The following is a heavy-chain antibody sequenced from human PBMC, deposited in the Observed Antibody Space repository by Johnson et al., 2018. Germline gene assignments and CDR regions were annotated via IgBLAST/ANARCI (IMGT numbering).Heavy chain of an antibody. CDR2: ISGSGGST. J-gene: IGHJ3*02. V-gene: IGHV3-23*04. CDR1: GFTFSNYA. Sequence: VQLVQSGGGVVQPGRSLRLSCAASGFTFSNYAMSWVRQAPGKGLEWVSAISGSGGSTYYADSVKGRFTISRDNSKNSLYLQMNSLRAEDTAVYYCARDTYYYDSSGYYIGCDAFDIWGQGTMVTVSS. CDR3: ARDTYYYDSSGYYIGCDAFDI. D-gene: IGHD3-22*01.